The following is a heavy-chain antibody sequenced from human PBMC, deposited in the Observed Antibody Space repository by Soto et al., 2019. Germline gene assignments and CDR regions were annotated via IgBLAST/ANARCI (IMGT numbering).Heavy chain of an antibody. D-gene: IGHD2-8*01. CDR3: ARGAVYDSYGMDV. CDR2: ISYDGSNK. Sequence: QVQLVESGGGVVQPGRSLRLSCAAAGFTFSNYAMHWVRQAPGKGLECVAVISYDGSNKYYADSVKGRFTISRDNSKNTLYLQMNSLTAEDTAVYYCARGAVYDSYGMDVWGQGTTVTVSS. V-gene: IGHV3-30-3*01. CDR1: GFTFSNYA. J-gene: IGHJ6*02.